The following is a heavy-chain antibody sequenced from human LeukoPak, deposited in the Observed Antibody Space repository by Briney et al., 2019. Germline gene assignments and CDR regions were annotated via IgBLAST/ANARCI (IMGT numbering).Heavy chain of an antibody. CDR3: AKDRLGATDY. Sequence: GGSLRLSCAASGFTFTTYGLHWVRQAPGKGLEWVAAIASNGGSEYYADSVKGRFTISRDNSKNTLFLQMNSLRPDDTAVYYCAKDRLGATDYWGQGTLVTVSS. CDR1: GFTFTTYG. J-gene: IGHJ4*02. V-gene: IGHV3-30*18. CDR2: IASNGGSE. D-gene: IGHD1-26*01.